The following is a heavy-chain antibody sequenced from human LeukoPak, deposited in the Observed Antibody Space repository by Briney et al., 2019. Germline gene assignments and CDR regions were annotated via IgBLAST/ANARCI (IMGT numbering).Heavy chain of an antibody. Sequence: GASVKVSCKASGYSLSSNGISWARQAPGQGLGWMGWISDYSGKTKYAQNSQGRATMTTDTSTNTAYMELRSLRSDDTAVYYCAREGATDYYFDYWGQGTLVTVSS. CDR1: GYSLSSNG. CDR2: ISDYSGKT. CDR3: AREGATDYYFDY. V-gene: IGHV1-18*01. D-gene: IGHD4-11*01. J-gene: IGHJ4*02.